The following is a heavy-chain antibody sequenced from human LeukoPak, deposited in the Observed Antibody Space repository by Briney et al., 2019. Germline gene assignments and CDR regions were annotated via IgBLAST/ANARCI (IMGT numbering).Heavy chain of an antibody. V-gene: IGHV3-21*01. CDR1: GFTFSTYG. D-gene: IGHD6-6*01. J-gene: IGHJ4*02. Sequence: GGSLRLSCAASGFTFSTYGMHWVRQAPGKGLEWVSSISGSSSYIYYADSLKGRFTISRDNAKNSLYLQMNSPRAEDTAVYYCARGSIAARPEGFDYWGQGTLVTVSS. CDR2: ISGSSSYI. CDR3: ARGSIAARPEGFDY.